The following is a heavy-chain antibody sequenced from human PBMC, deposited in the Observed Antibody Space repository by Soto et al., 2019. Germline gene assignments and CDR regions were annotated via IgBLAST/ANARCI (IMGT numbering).Heavy chain of an antibody. CDR3: ARRGQNSNYVSLDDYYGMDV. V-gene: IGHV1-3*01. D-gene: IGHD4-4*01. J-gene: IGHJ6*02. CDR1: GYTFTSYA. Sequence: ASVKVSCKASGYTFTSYAMHWVRQAPGQRLEWMGWINAGNGNTKYSQKFQGRVTITRDTSASTAYMELSSLRSEDTAVYYCARRGQNSNYVSLDDYYGMDVWGQGTTVTVSS. CDR2: INAGNGNT.